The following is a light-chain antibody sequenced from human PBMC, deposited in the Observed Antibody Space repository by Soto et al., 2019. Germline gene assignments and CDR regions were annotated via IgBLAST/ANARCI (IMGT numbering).Light chain of an antibody. Sequence: QSALTQPASVSGSPEQSITISCTGTSSDVGGYNYVSWYQQHPGNAPKLMIYDVSNRPSGVSNRFSGSKSGSTASLTISGLQPEDEAHYHCSSYTTSGAVVFGGGTKLTVL. CDR2: DVS. V-gene: IGLV2-14*03. CDR3: SSYTTSGAVV. CDR1: SSDVGGYNY. J-gene: IGLJ3*02.